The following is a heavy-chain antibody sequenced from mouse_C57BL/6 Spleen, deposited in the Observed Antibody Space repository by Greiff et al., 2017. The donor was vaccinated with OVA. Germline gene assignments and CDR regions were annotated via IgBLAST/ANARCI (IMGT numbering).Heavy chain of an antibody. CDR3: ARHSFDAMDY. J-gene: IGHJ4*01. V-gene: IGHV1-61*01. Sequence: QVQLQQPGAELVRPGSSVKLSCKASGYTFTSYWMDWVKQRPGQGLEWIGNIYPSDSETHYNQKFKDKATVTVDKSSSTAYMQLSSLTSEDSAVYYCARHSFDAMDYWGQGTSVTVSS. CDR2: IYPSDSET. CDR1: GYTFTSYW.